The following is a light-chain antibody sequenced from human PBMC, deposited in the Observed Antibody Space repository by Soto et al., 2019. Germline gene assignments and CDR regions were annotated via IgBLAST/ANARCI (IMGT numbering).Light chain of an antibody. CDR1: SSDVGGYNY. CDR3: NSYAGRDYFV. J-gene: IGLJ1*01. CDR2: EVT. Sequence: QSALTQPPSASGSTGQSITISCTGTSSDVGGYNYVSWYQQHPGKAPKLMIYEVTKRPSGVPDRFSGSKSGNTASLTVSGLQAEDEADYYCNSYAGRDYFVFGTGTKVTVL. V-gene: IGLV2-8*01.